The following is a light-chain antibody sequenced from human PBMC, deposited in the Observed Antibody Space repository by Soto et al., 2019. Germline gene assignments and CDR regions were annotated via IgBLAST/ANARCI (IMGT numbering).Light chain of an antibody. V-gene: IGKV1-9*01. CDR2: GAS. J-gene: IGKJ2*01. CDR3: QQLNRFPYT. CDR1: QRISTF. Sequence: DIQLTQSPSFLSASVGDRVTITCRASQRISTFLAWYQQKPGNAPKLLIYGASTLQGGVPPRFSGSGSGTDFTLTISSLQPEDFATYSCQQLNRFPYTFGQGTKLEI.